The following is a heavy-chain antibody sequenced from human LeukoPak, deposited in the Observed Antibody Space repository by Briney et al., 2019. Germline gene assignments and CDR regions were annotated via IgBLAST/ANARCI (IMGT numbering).Heavy chain of an antibody. CDR1: GFTFSSYG. Sequence: GGSLRLSCAASGFTFSSYGMHWVRQAPGKGLEWVAVISYDGSNKYYADSVKGRFTISRDNSKNTLYLQMNSLRAEDTAVYYCAKDRRGSSWYQADYWGQGTLVTVSS. CDR3: AKDRRGSSWYQADY. D-gene: IGHD6-13*01. CDR2: ISYDGSNK. J-gene: IGHJ4*02. V-gene: IGHV3-30*18.